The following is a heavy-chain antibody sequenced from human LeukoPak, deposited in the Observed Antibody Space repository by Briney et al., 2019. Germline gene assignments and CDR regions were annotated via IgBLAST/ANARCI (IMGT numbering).Heavy chain of an antibody. Sequence: GGSLRLSCVVSGFTVSTNYMSWVRQAPGKGLEWVSLIYSGGSTYYADSVKGRFTISRDNSKNTLYLQMNSLRVEDTAVYYCAKGAEEGVVITSVYYYYMDVWGKGTTVTISS. V-gene: IGHV3-53*01. D-gene: IGHD3-22*01. CDR2: IYSGGST. CDR1: GFTVSTNY. CDR3: AKGAEEGVVITSVYYYYMDV. J-gene: IGHJ6*03.